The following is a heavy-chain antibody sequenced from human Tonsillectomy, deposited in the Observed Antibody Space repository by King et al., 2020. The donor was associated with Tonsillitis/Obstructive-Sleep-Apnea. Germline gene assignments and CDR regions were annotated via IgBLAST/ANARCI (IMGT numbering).Heavy chain of an antibody. D-gene: IGHD6-6*01. CDR2: IRSKAYGGTP. Sequence: VQLVESGGDLVQPGRSLRLSCTPSGFTFGDYPMTWVRQAPGKGLEWVGFIRSKAYGGTPEYAASVRGRFTISRDDSKSIAYLQINSLKTEDTAVYYCSATRPSGDYWGQGTLVTVSS. CDR3: SATRPSGDY. J-gene: IGHJ4*02. V-gene: IGHV3-49*04. CDR1: GFTFGDYP.